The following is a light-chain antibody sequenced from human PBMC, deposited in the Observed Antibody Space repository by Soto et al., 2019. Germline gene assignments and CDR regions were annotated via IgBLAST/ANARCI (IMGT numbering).Light chain of an antibody. V-gene: IGKV1-5*03. CDR1: QSVRNW. Sequence: DIQMTQSPSTLSASVGDRVTITCRASQSVRNWLAWYQQKPGKAPRLLINKASSLEGGVPSRFSGSASEAEFSLTISSLQPDDFATYYCQQYYRYPPAFGPGTKVEIK. J-gene: IGKJ3*01. CDR3: QQYYRYPPA. CDR2: KAS.